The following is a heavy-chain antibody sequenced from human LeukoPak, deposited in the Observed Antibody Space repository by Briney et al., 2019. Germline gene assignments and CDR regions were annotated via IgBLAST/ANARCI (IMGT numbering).Heavy chain of an antibody. Sequence: GGSLRLSCAASGFTFDDYTMHWVRQAPGKGLEWVSAIDSSSRSIYYADSVKGRFTVSRDDAKNSLYLQMNSLRAEDTAVYYCAREGVGGYTEAFDYWGQGTLVTASS. D-gene: IGHD5-12*01. CDR3: AREGVGGYTEAFDY. J-gene: IGHJ4*02. CDR1: GFTFDDYT. V-gene: IGHV3-21*01. CDR2: IDSSSRSI.